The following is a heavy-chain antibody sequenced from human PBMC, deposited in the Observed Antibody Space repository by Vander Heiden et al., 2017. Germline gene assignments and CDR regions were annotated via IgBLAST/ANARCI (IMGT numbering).Heavy chain of an antibody. J-gene: IGHJ5*02. CDR3: ARGRAMTFGRDIAKTWFDP. V-gene: IGHV3-7*01. D-gene: IGHD3-16*02. Sequence: EAQLVESGAGLVQPGGSLSLSCAAPGFTFTNYWVGWVRQAPGGGLEWVANIEKDGTEKFYVDSVRGRFTISRDNANSSLFLQMNSLRGEDTAVYYCARGRAMTFGRDIAKTWFDPWGQGTLVTVSS. CDR1: GFTFTNYW. CDR2: IEKDGTEK.